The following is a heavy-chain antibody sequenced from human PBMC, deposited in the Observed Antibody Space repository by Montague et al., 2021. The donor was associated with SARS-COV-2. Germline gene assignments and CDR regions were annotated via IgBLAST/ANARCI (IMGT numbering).Heavy chain of an antibody. Sequence: SETLSLTCTVSGGSISSYYWSWIRQPPGKGLEWIGYIYYSGSTNYNPSLKSRVTISVDTSKNQFSLKLSSVTAADTAVYYCARDRYSCGWSNHFDYWGQGTLVTVSS. CDR3: ARDRYSCGWSNHFDY. CDR2: IYYSGST. CDR1: GGSISSYY. J-gene: IGHJ4*02. V-gene: IGHV4-59*13. D-gene: IGHD6-19*01.